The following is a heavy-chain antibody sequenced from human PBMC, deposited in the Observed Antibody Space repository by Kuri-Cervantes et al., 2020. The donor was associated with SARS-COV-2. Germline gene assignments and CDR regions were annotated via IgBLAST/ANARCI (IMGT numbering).Heavy chain of an antibody. CDR3: AREDTAMSVYNWFDP. Sequence: GESLKISCKASGYTFTSYDINWVRQATGQGLEWMGWMNPNSGNTGYAQKFQGRVTMTRNTSISTAYMELSSLRSEDTAVYYCAREDTAMSVYNWFDPWGQGTLVTVSS. V-gene: IGHV1-8*01. CDR1: GYTFTSYD. D-gene: IGHD5-18*01. J-gene: IGHJ5*02. CDR2: MNPNSGNT.